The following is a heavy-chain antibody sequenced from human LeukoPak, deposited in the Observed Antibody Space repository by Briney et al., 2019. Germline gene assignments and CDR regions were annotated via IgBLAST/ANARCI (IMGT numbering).Heavy chain of an antibody. J-gene: IGHJ4*02. CDR3: AREGRTGTTTGGFDY. D-gene: IGHD1-7*01. Sequence: GGSLRLSCAASGFTFSSYGMHWVRQAPGKGLEWVAVISYDGSNKYYADSVKGRFTISRDNSRNTLYLQMNSLRAEDTAVYYCAREGRTGTTTGGFDYWGQGTLVTVSS. CDR2: ISYDGSNK. CDR1: GFTFSSYG. V-gene: IGHV3-30*19.